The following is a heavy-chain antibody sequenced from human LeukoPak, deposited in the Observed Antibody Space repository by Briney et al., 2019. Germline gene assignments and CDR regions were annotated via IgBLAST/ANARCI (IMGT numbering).Heavy chain of an antibody. V-gene: IGHV3-7*01. CDR1: GFYFGSSW. Sequence: PGGSLRLSCTGAGFYFGSSWMSWVRQVPGKGLDWVANINQDASEIFYVDSVKGRFTISRDNAQQSLYLQMNSLRAEDTAMYYCATAGGDGGGWRFDHWGQGSLVTVSS. CDR2: INQDASEI. CDR3: ATAGGDGGGWRFDH. D-gene: IGHD6-19*01. J-gene: IGHJ4*02.